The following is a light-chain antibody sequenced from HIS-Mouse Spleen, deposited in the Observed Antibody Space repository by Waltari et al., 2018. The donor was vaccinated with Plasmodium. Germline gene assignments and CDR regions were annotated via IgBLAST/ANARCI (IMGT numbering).Light chain of an antibody. V-gene: IGKV1-6*01. CDR3: LQDYNYPYT. CDR1: HGLRND. Sequence: AIQMTQSPSSLSASVGDRVTITCRASHGLRNDLGWYQQKPGKAPKLLIYAASSLQSGIPARCSGSGSGTDFTLTISSLQPEDFAAYYCLQDYNYPYTIGQGTKLEIK. CDR2: AAS. J-gene: IGKJ2*01.